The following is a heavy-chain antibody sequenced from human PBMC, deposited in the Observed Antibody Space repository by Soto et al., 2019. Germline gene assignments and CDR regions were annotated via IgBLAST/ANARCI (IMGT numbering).Heavy chain of an antibody. CDR2: ISSSSSYI. Sequence: GGSLRLSCAASGFTFSSYSMNWVRQAPGKGLEWVSSISSSSSYIYYADSVKGRFTISRDNAKNSLYLQMNSLRAEDTAEYYWARDEKGRDAFFIWGQGTMVTVPS. CDR1: GFTFSSYS. V-gene: IGHV3-21*01. J-gene: IGHJ3*02. CDR3: ARDEKGRDAFFI.